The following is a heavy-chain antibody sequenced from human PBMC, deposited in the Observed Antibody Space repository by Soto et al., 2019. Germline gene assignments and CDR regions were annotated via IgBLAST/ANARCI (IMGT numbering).Heavy chain of an antibody. CDR1: GFTFSTYW. D-gene: IGHD3-22*01. CDR3: ARGDYHDISGPFSDAFDV. Sequence: EVQLVESGGGLVQPGGSLRLSCAASGFTFSTYWMSWVRQAPGKGLEWVANIKPDGSEKWYVDSVKGRFTISRDNAKNSXYLQMISRRVEDTAMYYCARGDYHDISGPFSDAFDVWGQGTMVTVSS. J-gene: IGHJ3*01. CDR2: IKPDGSEK. V-gene: IGHV3-7*04.